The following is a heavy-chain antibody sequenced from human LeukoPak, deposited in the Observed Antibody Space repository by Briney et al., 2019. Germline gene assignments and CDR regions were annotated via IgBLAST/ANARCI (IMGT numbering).Heavy chain of an antibody. Sequence: ASVKVSCKASGYTFTSYGISWVRQAPGQGLEWMGWISAYNGNTNYAQKLQGRVTMTTDTSTSTAYMELRSLRSDGTAVYYCARKRITMVQGVNWFDPWGQGTLVTVSS. CDR2: ISAYNGNT. D-gene: IGHD3-10*01. V-gene: IGHV1-18*01. J-gene: IGHJ5*02. CDR1: GYTFTSYG. CDR3: ARKRITMVQGVNWFDP.